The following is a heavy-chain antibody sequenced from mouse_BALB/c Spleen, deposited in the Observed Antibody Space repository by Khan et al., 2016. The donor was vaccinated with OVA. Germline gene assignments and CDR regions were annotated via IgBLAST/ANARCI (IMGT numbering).Heavy chain of an antibody. J-gene: IGHJ3*01. V-gene: IGHV1-9*01. CDR2: ILPGSGRN. D-gene: IGHD1-1*01. CDR3: ERGNYYGSSSWFGY. CDR1: GYTFSSYW. Sequence: QVQLKQSGAELMKPGASVKISCKATGYTFSSYWIEWVKQRPGHGLEWIGEILPGSGRNNYNEKFKGKATFTADTSSNTAYMQLSSLTSEDSAVYYCERGNYYGSSSWFGYWGQGTLVTVSA.